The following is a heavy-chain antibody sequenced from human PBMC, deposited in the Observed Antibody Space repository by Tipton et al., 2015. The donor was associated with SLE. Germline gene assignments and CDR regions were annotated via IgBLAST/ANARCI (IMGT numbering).Heavy chain of an antibody. CDR1: GFTFDDYA. CDR2: ICWNSGSI. D-gene: IGHD5-18*01. V-gene: IGHV3-9*01. Sequence: SLRLSCAASGFTFDDYAMHWVRQAPGKGLEWVSGICWNSGSIGYADSVKGRFTISRDNAKNSLYLQMNSLRAEDTALYYCAKAGDTSMVYFDYWGQGTLVTVFS. CDR3: AKAGDTSMVYFDY. J-gene: IGHJ4*02.